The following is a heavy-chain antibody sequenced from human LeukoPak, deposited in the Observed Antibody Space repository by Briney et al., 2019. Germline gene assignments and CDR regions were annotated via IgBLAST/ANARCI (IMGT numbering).Heavy chain of an antibody. J-gene: IGHJ2*01. V-gene: IGHV4-39*07. Sequence: PSETLSLTCTVSGGSISSSSYYWGWIRQPPGKGLEWIGSIYYSGSTYYNPSLKSRVTISVDTSKNQFSLKLSSVTAADTAVYYCARLRGSSWHDTTLVRYFDLWGRGTLVTVSS. D-gene: IGHD6-13*01. CDR2: IYYSGST. CDR1: GGSISSSSYY. CDR3: ARLRGSSWHDTTLVRYFDL.